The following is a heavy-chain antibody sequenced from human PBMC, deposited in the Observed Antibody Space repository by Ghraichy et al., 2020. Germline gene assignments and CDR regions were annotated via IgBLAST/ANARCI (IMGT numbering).Heavy chain of an antibody. V-gene: IGHV4-39*01. CDR2: IYYSGST. CDR3: ARHLVTGILTGYYRGYFDY. D-gene: IGHD3-9*01. Sequence: SETLSLTCTVSGGSISSSSYYWGWIRQPPGKGLEWIGSIYYSGSTYYNPSLKSRVTISVDTSKNQFSLKLSSVTAADTAVYYCARHLVTGILTGYYRGYFDYWGQGTLVTVSS. CDR1: GGSISSSSYY. J-gene: IGHJ4*02.